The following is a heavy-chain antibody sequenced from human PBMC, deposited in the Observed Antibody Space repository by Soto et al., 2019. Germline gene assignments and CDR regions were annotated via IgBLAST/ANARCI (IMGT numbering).Heavy chain of an antibody. CDR2: ISSSSSTI. V-gene: IGHV3-48*02. J-gene: IGHJ3*02. CDR1: GFTFSSYS. CDR3: ARDRTYYYGSGSYYNPSFDI. Sequence: GGSLRLSCAASGFTFSSYSMNWVRQAPGKGLEWVSYISSSSSTIYYVDSVKGRFTISRDNAKNSLYLQMNSLRDEDTAVYYCARDRTYYYGSGSYYNPSFDIWGQGTMVTVS. D-gene: IGHD3-10*01.